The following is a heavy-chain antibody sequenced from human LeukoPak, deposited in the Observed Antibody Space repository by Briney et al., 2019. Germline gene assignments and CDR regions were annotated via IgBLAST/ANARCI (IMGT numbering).Heavy chain of an antibody. CDR2: INHSGST. D-gene: IGHD3-9*01. CDR3: ARGGYSYYDTNFDY. Sequence: SETQSLTCAVYGGSFSGYYWSWIRQPPGKGLEWIGEINHSGSTNYNPSLKSRVTISVDTSKNQFSLKLSSVTAADTAVYYCARGGYSYYDTNFDYWGQGTLVTVSS. J-gene: IGHJ4*02. CDR1: GGSFSGYY. V-gene: IGHV4-34*01.